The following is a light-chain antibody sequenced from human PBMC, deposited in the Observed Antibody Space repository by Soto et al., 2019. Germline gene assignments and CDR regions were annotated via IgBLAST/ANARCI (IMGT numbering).Light chain of an antibody. CDR2: EGT. Sequence: QSVLTQPASVSASPGQSITISCTGTSSDVGSYNLVSWYQQHPGKAPKLMIYEGTKRPSGVSNRFSGSKSGNTASLTVSGLQAEDEADYYCCSYASHGKVLFGGGTKHTVL. CDR3: CSYASHGKVL. V-gene: IGLV2-23*01. CDR1: SSDVGSYNL. J-gene: IGLJ2*01.